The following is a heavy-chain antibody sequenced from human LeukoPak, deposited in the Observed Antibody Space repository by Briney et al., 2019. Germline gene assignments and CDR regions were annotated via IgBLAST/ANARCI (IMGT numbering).Heavy chain of an antibody. J-gene: IGHJ4*02. CDR2: ISPYNGNT. D-gene: IGHD6-19*01. CDR1: GYDVTSVG. Sequence: ASVKVSCKASGYDVTSVGITWVRRAPGQGLEWMGWISPYNGNTRYAQKFQGRVAMTTDTSTTTAYMELRGLRFNDTAVYYCARAGSGSGWYFDYWGQGTLVTVSS. V-gene: IGHV1-18*01. CDR3: ARAGSGSGWYFDY.